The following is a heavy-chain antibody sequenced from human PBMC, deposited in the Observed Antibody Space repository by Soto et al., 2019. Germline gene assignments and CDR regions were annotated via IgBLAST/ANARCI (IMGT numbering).Heavy chain of an antibody. J-gene: IGHJ6*03. CDR1: GGSISSYY. D-gene: IGHD3-10*01. V-gene: IGHV4-59*01. CDR2: IYYSGST. CDR3: ARAPPDQLLWFGERYYYYMDV. Sequence: SETLSLTCTVSGGSISSYYWSWIRQPPGKGLEWIGYIYYSGSTNYNPSLKSRVTISVDTSKNQFSLKLSSVTAADTAVYYCARAPPDQLLWFGERYYYYMDVWGKGTTVTVSS.